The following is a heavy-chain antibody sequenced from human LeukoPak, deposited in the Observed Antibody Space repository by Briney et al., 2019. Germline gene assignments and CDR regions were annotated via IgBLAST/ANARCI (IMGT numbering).Heavy chain of an antibody. V-gene: IGHV4-31*03. CDR1: GGSISSGGYY. J-gene: IGHJ4*02. D-gene: IGHD4-17*01. CDR2: IYYSGST. CDR3: ASVGTTNHFDY. Sequence: SETLSLTCTVSGGSISSGGYYWSWIREHPGKGLEWIGYIYYSGSTYYNPSLKSRVTISVDTSKNQFSLKLSSVTAADTAVYYCASVGTTNHFDYWGQGTLVTVSS.